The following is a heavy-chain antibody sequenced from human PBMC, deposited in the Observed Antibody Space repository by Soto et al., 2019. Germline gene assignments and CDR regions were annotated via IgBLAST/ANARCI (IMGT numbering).Heavy chain of an antibody. J-gene: IGHJ4*02. Sequence: PSETLSLTCAVSGDSISSSSYYWAWIRQPPGKGLEWIGSISFSGSTYYNPSLKSRVTISVDTSKNQFSLKLSSVTAADTAVYYCARRFGSFDYWGQGTQVTVSS. CDR2: ISFSGST. CDR3: ARRFGSFDY. D-gene: IGHD1-26*01. CDR1: GDSISSSSYY. V-gene: IGHV4-39*01.